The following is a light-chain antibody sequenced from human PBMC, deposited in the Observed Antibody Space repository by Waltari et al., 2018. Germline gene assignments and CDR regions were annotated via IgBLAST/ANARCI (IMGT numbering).Light chain of an antibody. J-gene: IGKJ5*01. CDR1: QAISTY. Sequence: DIQTTQSQSSLSASVGDRVVITCRASQAISTYVNWYQHKPGKAPRVLIYGASTLQSWVPSRFSGSGSGTDFTLTISSLQPEDFATYYCQQSYNTPVTFGQGTRLEIK. CDR2: GAS. V-gene: IGKV1-39*01. CDR3: QQSYNTPVT.